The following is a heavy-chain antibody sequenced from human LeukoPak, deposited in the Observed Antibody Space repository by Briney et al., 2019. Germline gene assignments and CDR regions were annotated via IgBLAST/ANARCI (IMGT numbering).Heavy chain of an antibody. Sequence: PSETLSLTCTVSGGSISSYYWSWIRQPPGKGLEWIGYIYYSGSTNYNPPLKSRVTISVDTSKNQFSLKLSSVTAADTAVYYCARHGAPYSTRKSPFDYWGQGTLVTVSS. CDR3: ARHGAPYSTRKSPFDY. D-gene: IGHD6-13*01. CDR1: GGSISSYY. J-gene: IGHJ4*02. V-gene: IGHV4-59*08. CDR2: IYYSGST.